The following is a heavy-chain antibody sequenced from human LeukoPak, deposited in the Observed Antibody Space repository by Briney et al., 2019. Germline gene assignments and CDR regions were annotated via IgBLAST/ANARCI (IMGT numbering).Heavy chain of an antibody. V-gene: IGHV3-30*02. D-gene: IGHD3-10*01. CDR2: IRYDGSNK. Sequence: GGSLRLSCAASRFTLNNYGMNWVRQAPGKGLEWVAFIRYDGSNKYYADSVKGRFTISRDNSKNTLYLQMNSLRAEDTALYYCAKGGFGESRDAFDIWGQGTMVTVSS. CDR1: RFTLNNYG. CDR3: AKGGFGESRDAFDI. J-gene: IGHJ3*02.